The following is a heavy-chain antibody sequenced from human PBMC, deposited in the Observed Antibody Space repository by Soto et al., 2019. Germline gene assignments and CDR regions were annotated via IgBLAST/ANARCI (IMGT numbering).Heavy chain of an antibody. J-gene: IGHJ4*02. CDR2: IYHSGST. CDR1: GGSIRRSDYY. D-gene: IGHD3-16*01. CDR3: ARVEAIIRSLGYVDS. Sequence: QVQLQESGPGLVKPSQTLSLTCTVSGGSIRRSDYYWSWVRQFPGRGLEWIGYIYHSGSTFYNPSLQSRGVITVDTSGNQFSPSLTSVTAADTAVYYCARVEAIIRSLGYVDSWGQGIRVTVTS. V-gene: IGHV4-31*03.